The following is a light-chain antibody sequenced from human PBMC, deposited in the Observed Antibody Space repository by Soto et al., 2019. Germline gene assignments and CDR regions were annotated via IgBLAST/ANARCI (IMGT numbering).Light chain of an antibody. V-gene: IGKV1-39*01. CDR1: HSISSY. CDR3: QQSYSRVT. Sequence: DIQMTQSPSSLSASVGDGVTITCRASHSISSYVSGYQQKPGKAPKLLIYAASRLQSGVPSRFSGSRSGTDFTLTISSLQPEDFATYYCQQSYSRVTFGQGTKVDI. J-gene: IGKJ1*01. CDR2: AAS.